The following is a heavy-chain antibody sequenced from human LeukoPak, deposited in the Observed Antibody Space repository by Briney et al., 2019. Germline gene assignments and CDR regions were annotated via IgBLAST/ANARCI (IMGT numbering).Heavy chain of an antibody. J-gene: IGHJ4*02. D-gene: IGHD6-19*01. CDR1: GFTFSSYS. Sequence: GGSLRLSCAASGFTFSSYSMNWVRQAPGKGLEWVSSISSSSSYIYYADSVKGRFTISRDNVQNSLYLQMNSLRAEDTAVYYCARARGSIVVAAHYFDYWGQGTLVTVSS. CDR3: ARARGSIVVAAHYFDY. CDR2: ISSSSSYI. V-gene: IGHV3-21*01.